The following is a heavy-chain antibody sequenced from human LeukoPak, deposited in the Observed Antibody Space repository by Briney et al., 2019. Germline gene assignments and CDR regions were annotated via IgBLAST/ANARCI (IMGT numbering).Heavy chain of an antibody. D-gene: IGHD3-22*01. CDR3: TRSSSGSYYFDY. Sequence: SVKVSCKASGGTFSSYAISWVRQAPGQGLEWMGGIIPIFGTANYAQKFQGRVTITADESTSTAYMELSSLRSEDTAVYYCTRSSSGSYYFDYWGQGTLVTVSS. J-gene: IGHJ4*02. CDR2: IIPIFGTA. V-gene: IGHV1-69*13. CDR1: GGTFSSYA.